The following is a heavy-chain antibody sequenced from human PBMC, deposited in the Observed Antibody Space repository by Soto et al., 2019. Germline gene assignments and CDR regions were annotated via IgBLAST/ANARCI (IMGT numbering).Heavy chain of an antibody. D-gene: IGHD3-22*01. CDR2: ISGSGGST. Sequence: EVQLLESGGGLVQPGGSPRLSCAASGFTFSSYAMSWVRQAPGKGLEWVSAISGSGGSTYYADSVKGRFTISRDNSKNTLYLQMNSLRAEDTAVYYCASPSSPYYYDAHYWGQGTLVTVSS. J-gene: IGHJ4*02. CDR3: ASPSSPYYYDAHY. V-gene: IGHV3-23*01. CDR1: GFTFSSYA.